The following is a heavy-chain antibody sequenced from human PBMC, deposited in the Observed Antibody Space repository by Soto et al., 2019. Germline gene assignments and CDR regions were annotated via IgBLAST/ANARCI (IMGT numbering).Heavy chain of an antibody. V-gene: IGHV2-70*01. J-gene: IGHJ6*02. D-gene: IGHD3-3*01. Sequence: SGATLVNPTQTLTLTCTFSGFSLSTSGMCVSWIRQPPGKALEWLALIDWDDDKYYSTSLKTRLTTSKDTSKNQVVLTMTNMDPVDTATYYCARILSNYDFWSGPNYYYYGMDVWGQGTTVTVSS. CDR1: GFSLSTSGMC. CDR2: IDWDDDK. CDR3: ARILSNYDFWSGPNYYYYGMDV.